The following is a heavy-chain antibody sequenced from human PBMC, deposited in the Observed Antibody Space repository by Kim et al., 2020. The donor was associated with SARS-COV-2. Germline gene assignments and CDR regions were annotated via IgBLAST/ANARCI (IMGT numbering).Heavy chain of an antibody. D-gene: IGHD3-3*01. Sequence: GRFTISRDNSKNSLYLQMNSLRTEDTALYYCAKLPIYDFWSGYYGDAFDIWGQGTMVTVSS. V-gene: IGHV3-43*01. CDR3: AKLPIYDFWSGYYGDAFDI. J-gene: IGHJ3*02.